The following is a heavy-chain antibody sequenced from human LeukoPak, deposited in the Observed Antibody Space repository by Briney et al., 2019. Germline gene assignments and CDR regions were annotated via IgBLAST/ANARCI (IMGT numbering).Heavy chain of an antibody. D-gene: IGHD2-2*01. CDR2: IIPIFGTA. J-gene: IGHJ4*02. V-gene: IGHV1-69*13. CDR3: ASKGGRSSTSCYEEDY. CDR1: GGTFSSYA. Sequence: SVKVSCKASGGTFSSYAISWVRQAPGQGLEWMGGIIPIFGTANYAQKFQGRVTITADESTSTAYMELSSLRSEDTAVYYCASKGGRSSTSCYEEDYWGQGTLVTVSS.